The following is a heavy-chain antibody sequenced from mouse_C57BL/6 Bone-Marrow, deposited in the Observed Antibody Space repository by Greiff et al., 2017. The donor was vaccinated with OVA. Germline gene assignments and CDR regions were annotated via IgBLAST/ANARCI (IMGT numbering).Heavy chain of an antibody. Sequence: QVQLKESGAELARPGASVKLSCKASGYTFTSYGISWVKQRTGQGLEWIGEIYPRSGNTYYNEKFKGKATLTADKSSSTAYMELRSLTSEDSAVYFCARHGTTVVEYFDYWGQGTTLTVSS. CDR1: GYTFTSYG. CDR3: ARHGTTVVEYFDY. V-gene: IGHV1-81*01. D-gene: IGHD1-1*01. J-gene: IGHJ2*01. CDR2: IYPRSGNT.